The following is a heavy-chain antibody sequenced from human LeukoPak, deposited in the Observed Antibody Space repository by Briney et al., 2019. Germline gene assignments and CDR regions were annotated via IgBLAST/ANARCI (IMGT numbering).Heavy chain of an antibody. D-gene: IGHD6-13*01. J-gene: IGHJ5*02. Sequence: GGSLRLSCAASGFTFSNDAMSWVRQAPGKGLEWVSGISRSGGLTYYAESVKGRFTVSRDNSNNMLYLQLNSLRAEDTAVYYCAKDMRIRRQLAAGRFDPWGQGTPVTVSS. V-gene: IGHV3-23*01. CDR2: ISRSGGLT. CDR1: GFTFSNDA. CDR3: AKDMRIRRQLAAGRFDP.